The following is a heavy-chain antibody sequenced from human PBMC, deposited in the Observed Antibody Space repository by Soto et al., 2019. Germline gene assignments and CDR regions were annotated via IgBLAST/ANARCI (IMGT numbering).Heavy chain of an antibody. J-gene: IGHJ4*02. D-gene: IGHD1-26*01. Sequence: EVQLLESGGGLVQPGGSLRRSCVASGFTFSSYAMRWVRQAPVKGLEWVSGISGSGGSTYYADSVKGRFTISRDNSKNTLYRQMNSLRAEDTAVYYCARRGSGSYYDYWGQGTLVTVSS. CDR2: ISGSGGST. CDR3: ARRGSGSYYDY. V-gene: IGHV3-23*01. CDR1: GFTFSSYA.